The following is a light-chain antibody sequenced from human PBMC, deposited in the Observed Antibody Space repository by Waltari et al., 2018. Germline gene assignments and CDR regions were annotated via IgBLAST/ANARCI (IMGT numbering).Light chain of an antibody. V-gene: IGLV5-37*01. CDR3: MFWPSNVWV. CDR1: SDIHVGDFN. CDR2: YKADSEQ. J-gene: IGLJ3*02. Sequence: QPVLTQPPSSSASPGASARHTCTLPSDIHVGDFNIYWYKQKPGSPPRVLLYYKADSEQAQGSGVPSRFSGSKDASAHAGILLISGLQSEDEADYYCMFWPSNVWVFGGGTKLTVL.